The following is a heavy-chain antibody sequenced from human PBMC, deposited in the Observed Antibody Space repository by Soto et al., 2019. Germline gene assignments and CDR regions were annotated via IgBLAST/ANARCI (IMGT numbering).Heavy chain of an antibody. CDR2: INPNSGGT. V-gene: IGHV1-2*02. CDR3: ARGITMIVVAPLSH. Sequence: APVKVSCKASGYTFTGYYMHWVRQAPGQGLEWMGWINPNSGGTNYAQKFQGRVTMTRDTSISTAYMELSRLRSDDTAVYYCARGITMIVVAPLSHWGQGTLVTVSS. D-gene: IGHD3-22*01. CDR1: GYTFTGYY. J-gene: IGHJ4*02.